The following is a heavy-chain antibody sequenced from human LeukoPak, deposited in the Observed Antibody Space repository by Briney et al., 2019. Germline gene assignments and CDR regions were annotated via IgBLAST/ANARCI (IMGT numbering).Heavy chain of an antibody. CDR1: GFTFSTYG. CDR3: ARSTYFGDY. J-gene: IGHJ4*02. Sequence: GGSLRLSCAGSGFTFSTYGMHWVRQAPGKGLEWVAVIWFDGSNKYYADSVKGRFTISRDNSKNMLYLQMNSLRAEDTAVFYCARSTYFGDYWGQGILVTVSS. CDR2: IWFDGSNK. D-gene: IGHD2/OR15-2a*01. V-gene: IGHV3-33*08.